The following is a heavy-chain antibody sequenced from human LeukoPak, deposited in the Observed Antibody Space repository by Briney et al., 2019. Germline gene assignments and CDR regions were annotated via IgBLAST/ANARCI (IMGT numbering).Heavy chain of an antibody. Sequence: GGSLRLSCAASGFTFSAYWMSWVRQAPGKGLEWVANIKQDGSEKYYVDSMKGRFTISRDNSKNTLYLQMNSLRAEDTAVYYCAKDQLRDYGGKGPLDYWGQGTLVTVSS. J-gene: IGHJ4*02. CDR1: GFTFSAYW. V-gene: IGHV3-7*03. CDR3: AKDQLRDYGGKGPLDY. D-gene: IGHD4-23*01. CDR2: IKQDGSEK.